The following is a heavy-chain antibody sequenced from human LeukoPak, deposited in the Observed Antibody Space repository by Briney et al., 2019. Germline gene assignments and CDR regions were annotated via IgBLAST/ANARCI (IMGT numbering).Heavy chain of an antibody. CDR3: AKSVDGGNSPFDY. CDR1: GYSMSSGYY. J-gene: IGHJ4*02. CDR2: IYHSGSA. Sequence: SETLSLTCAVSGYSMSSGYYWGWIRQPPGKGLEWIGTIYHSGSAYYNPSLKGRVTMSVDTSKNQFSLKLSSVTAVDTAIYYCAKSVDGGNSPFDYWGQGTLVTVSS. V-gene: IGHV4-38-2*01. D-gene: IGHD4-23*01.